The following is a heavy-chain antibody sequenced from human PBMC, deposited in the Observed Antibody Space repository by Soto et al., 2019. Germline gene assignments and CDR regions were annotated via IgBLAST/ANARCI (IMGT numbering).Heavy chain of an antibody. CDR3: AREGTAVAGTTHYYHYGMDV. J-gene: IGHJ6*02. CDR1: GFTFSSYS. Sequence: PGGSLRLSCAASGFTFSSYSMNWVRQAPGNGLEWVSSISSSSSYIYYADSVKGRFTISRDNAKNSLYLQMNSLRAEDTAVYYSAREGTAVAGTTHYYHYGMDVWGQGTTVPVYS. D-gene: IGHD6-19*01. V-gene: IGHV3-21*01. CDR2: ISSSSSYI.